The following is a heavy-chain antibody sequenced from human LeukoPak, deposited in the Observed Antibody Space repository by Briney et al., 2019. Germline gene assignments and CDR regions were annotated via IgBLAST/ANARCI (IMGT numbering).Heavy chain of an antibody. CDR3: ARLAYSRGWSYFDY. V-gene: IGHV4-59*08. D-gene: IGHD6-19*01. J-gene: IGHJ4*02. CDR1: GGSISGFH. Sequence: SETLSLTCAVSGGSISGFHWSWIRQPPGKGLEWIGYIYYSGNTNYNPSLKSRVTISVDTSKNQFSLRLSSVTAADTAVYYCARLAYSRGWSYFDYWGQGALVTVSS. CDR2: IYYSGNT.